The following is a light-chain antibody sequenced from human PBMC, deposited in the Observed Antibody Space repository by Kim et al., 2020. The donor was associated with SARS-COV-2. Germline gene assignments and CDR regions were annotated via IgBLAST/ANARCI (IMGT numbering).Light chain of an antibody. CDR1: TSNIGSNF. V-gene: IGLV1-44*01. CDR2: RDN. Sequence: GRRVTISCSGSTSNIGSNFVNWYQQLPGTAPKLLIYRDNQRPSGVPDRFSGSKSGTSATLATSGLQSEDEADYYCAVWDDSLYGMVFGGGTQLTVL. J-gene: IGLJ2*01. CDR3: AVWDDSLYGMV.